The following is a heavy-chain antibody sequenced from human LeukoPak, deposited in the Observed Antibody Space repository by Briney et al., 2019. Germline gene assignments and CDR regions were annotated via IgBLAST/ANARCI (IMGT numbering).Heavy chain of an antibody. CDR2: ISLTTTTV. D-gene: IGHD2-21*02. V-gene: IGHV3-48*01. CDR3: ARDGDWAFDY. Sequence: PGGSLRLSCAASGFTFSSSYSKHWVRQAPGKGLEWVTHISLTTTTVSYADSVKGRFTMSRDNPKNSLFLQMNSLRAEDTAVYYCARDGDWAFDYWGQGTLVTVSP. J-gene: IGHJ4*02. CDR1: GFTFSSSYS.